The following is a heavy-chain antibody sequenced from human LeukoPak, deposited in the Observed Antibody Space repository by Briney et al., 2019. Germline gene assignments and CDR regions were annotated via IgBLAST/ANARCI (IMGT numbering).Heavy chain of an antibody. CDR1: GFTFSTYW. V-gene: IGHV3-7*03. CDR3: ARDNPFGGY. CDR2: IKQDGGEK. J-gene: IGHJ4*02. D-gene: IGHD3-16*01. Sequence: GGSLRLSCAASGFTFSTYWMSWVRQAPGKGLEWVANIKQDGGEKNYVDSVKGRFTISRDNTKNSLYLQMNSLRAEDTALYYCARDNPFGGYWGQGTRVTVSS.